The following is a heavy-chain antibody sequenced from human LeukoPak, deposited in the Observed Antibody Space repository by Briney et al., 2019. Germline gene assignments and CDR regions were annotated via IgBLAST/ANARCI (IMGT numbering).Heavy chain of an antibody. Sequence: SETLSLTRTVSGGSISSASYYWSWIRQPAGKGLEWIGRIYISGSTNYNPSLKSRVTISVDTSKNQFSLKLSSVTAADTAVYYCASSFSFRSILNYWGQGTLVTVSS. V-gene: IGHV4-61*02. J-gene: IGHJ4*02. CDR3: ASSFSFRSILNY. CDR1: GGSISSASYY. D-gene: IGHD3-9*01. CDR2: IYISGST.